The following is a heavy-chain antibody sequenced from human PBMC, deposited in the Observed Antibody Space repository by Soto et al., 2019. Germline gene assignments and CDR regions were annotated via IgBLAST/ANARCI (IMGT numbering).Heavy chain of an antibody. Sequence: GGSLRLSCAASGFTFSSYAMSWVRQAPGKGLEWVSAISGSGGSTYYADSVKGRFTISRDNSKNTLYLQMNSLRAEDTAVYYCAKAAMTDSYGYSYYYYYMDVWGKGTTVTVSS. CDR1: GFTFSSYA. CDR2: ISGSGGST. J-gene: IGHJ6*03. V-gene: IGHV3-23*01. CDR3: AKAAMTDSYGYSYYYYYMDV. D-gene: IGHD5-18*01.